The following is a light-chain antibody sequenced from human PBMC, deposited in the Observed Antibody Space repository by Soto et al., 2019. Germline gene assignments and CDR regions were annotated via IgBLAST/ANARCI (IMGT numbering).Light chain of an antibody. CDR1: QSVSSSY. CDR2: GAS. Sequence: EIVLTQSPGTLSLSPGERATLSCRASQSVSSSYLAWYQQKPGQAPRLLIYGASSRATGIPDRFSGSGSGTAIALTISSLEPEDFAVYYCQQYGSSPLTYGGGTNVEI. CDR3: QQYGSSPLT. V-gene: IGKV3-20*01. J-gene: IGKJ4*01.